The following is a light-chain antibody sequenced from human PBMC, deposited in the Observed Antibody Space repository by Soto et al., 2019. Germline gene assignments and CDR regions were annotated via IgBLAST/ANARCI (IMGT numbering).Light chain of an antibody. V-gene: IGKV1-39*01. Sequence: DIQLTQSPSSLSSSVGDRVTISCQASQSVGSYLTWYQQKPGKAPRLLIYAASSLASGVPARFSGSGSGTDFTLTISSLEPEDFSAYFCQQSYKTRALGQGTKVDIK. CDR3: QQSYKTRA. J-gene: IGKJ1*01. CDR1: QSVGSY. CDR2: AAS.